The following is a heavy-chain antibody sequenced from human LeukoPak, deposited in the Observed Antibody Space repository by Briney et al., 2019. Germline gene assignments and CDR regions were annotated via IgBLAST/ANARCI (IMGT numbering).Heavy chain of an antibody. CDR1: GFTFSSYW. CDR3: AREKGYSSSWYDDY. D-gene: IGHD6-13*01. CDR2: IKQDGSEK. J-gene: IGHJ4*02. V-gene: IGHV3-7*03. Sequence: GGSLRLSCAASGFTFSSYWTSWVRQAPGKGLEWVANIKQDGSEKYYVDSVKGRFTISRDNAKNSLYLQMNSLRAEDTAVYYCAREKGYSSSWYDDYWGQGTLVTVSS.